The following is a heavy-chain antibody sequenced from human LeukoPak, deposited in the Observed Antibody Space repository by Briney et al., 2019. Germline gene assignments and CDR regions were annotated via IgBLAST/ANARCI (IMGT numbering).Heavy chain of an antibody. CDR2: INRDGSTT. V-gene: IGHV3-74*01. J-gene: IGHJ4*02. D-gene: IGHD4-17*01. Sequence: PGGSLRLSCAASGFTFSSNWMHWVRQAPGKGLVWVSHINRDGSTTYYADSVKGRFTISRDNAKNTLYLQMNSLRAEDTAVYYCATRLRGPNYWGQGTLVTVSS. CDR3: ATRLRGPNY. CDR1: GFTFSSNW.